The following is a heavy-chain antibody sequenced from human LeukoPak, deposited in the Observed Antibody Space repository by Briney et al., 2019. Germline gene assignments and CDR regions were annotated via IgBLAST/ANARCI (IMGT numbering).Heavy chain of an antibody. Sequence: GGSLRLSCAASGFTFSSYAMHWVRQAPGKGLEWVAVISYDGSNKYYADSVKGRFTISRDNSKNTLYLQMNSLTAEDTAVYYCAKRYYYGSGSFDYWGQGTLVTVSS. J-gene: IGHJ4*02. CDR1: GFTFSSYA. CDR2: ISYDGSNK. CDR3: AKRYYYGSGSFDY. V-gene: IGHV3-30-3*02. D-gene: IGHD3-10*01.